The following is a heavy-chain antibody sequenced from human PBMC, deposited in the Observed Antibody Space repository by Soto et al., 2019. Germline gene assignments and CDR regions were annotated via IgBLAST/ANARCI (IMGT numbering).Heavy chain of an antibody. CDR3: ARARDSSGWTGAFYNWFDP. CDR1: GFTFSSYG. J-gene: IGHJ5*02. D-gene: IGHD6-19*01. CDR2: IWYDGSNK. V-gene: IGHV3-33*01. Sequence: QVQLVESGGGVVQPGRSLRLSCAASGFTFSSYGMHWVRQAPGKGLEWVAVIWYDGSNKYYADSVKGRFTISRDNSKNTLYLQMNSLRAEDTAVYYCARARDSSGWTGAFYNWFDPWGQGTLVTVSS.